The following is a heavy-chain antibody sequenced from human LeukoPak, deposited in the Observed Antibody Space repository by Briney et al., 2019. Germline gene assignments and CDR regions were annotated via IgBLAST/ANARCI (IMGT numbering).Heavy chain of an antibody. CDR1: GGSIWSYY. Sequence: SETLSLTCTVSGGSIWSYYWSWIRQPPGKGLEWIGYVYSSGSTNHNPSLRSRATISIDTSKNQFSLRLGSVTAADTAVYFCARSGAWSPFDSWGQGILVTASS. CDR3: ARSGAWSPFDS. CDR2: VYSSGST. V-gene: IGHV4-59*01. D-gene: IGHD6-19*01. J-gene: IGHJ4*02.